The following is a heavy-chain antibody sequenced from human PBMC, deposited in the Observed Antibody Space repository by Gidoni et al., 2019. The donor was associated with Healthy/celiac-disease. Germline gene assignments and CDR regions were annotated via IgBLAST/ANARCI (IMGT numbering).Heavy chain of an antibody. J-gene: IGHJ5*02. CDR2: ISGSGGST. V-gene: IGHV3-23*01. Sequence: EVQLLESGGGLVQPGGSLRLSCAASGFTFSSYAMSWVRQAPGKGLEWVSAISGSGGSTYYADSVKGRFTISRDNSKNTLYLQMNSLRAEDTAVYYCAKDWREYSGYDLLDWFDPWGQGTLVTVSS. CDR1: GFTFSSYA. D-gene: IGHD5-12*01. CDR3: AKDWREYSGYDLLDWFDP.